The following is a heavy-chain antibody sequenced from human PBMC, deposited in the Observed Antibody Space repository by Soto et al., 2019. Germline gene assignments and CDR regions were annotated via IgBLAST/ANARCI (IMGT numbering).Heavy chain of an antibody. CDR2: ISGSGGST. V-gene: IGHV3-23*01. D-gene: IGHD2-15*01. CDR1: GFTFSSYA. Sequence: GGSLRLSCAASGFTFSSYAMSWVRQAPGKGLEWVSVISGSGGSTYYADSLKGRFTISRDNSKNTLYLQMNSLRAEDTAVYYCAKDHGYCSGGSCYSVGAFDIWGQGTMVTVSS. J-gene: IGHJ3*02. CDR3: AKDHGYCSGGSCYSVGAFDI.